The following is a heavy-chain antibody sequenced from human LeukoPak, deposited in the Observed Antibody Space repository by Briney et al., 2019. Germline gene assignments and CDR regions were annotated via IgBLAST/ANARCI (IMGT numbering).Heavy chain of an antibody. D-gene: IGHD3-10*01. Sequence: SETLSLTCNVSGGSISGYHWSWIRQPPGKGLEWLGYIYYSGSSNYNPSLKSRVTISVDTSKNQFSLKLSSVTAADTAVYYCARMVRGVIRFDYWGQGTLVTVSS. CDR3: ARMVRGVIRFDY. V-gene: IGHV4-59*01. CDR2: IYYSGSS. J-gene: IGHJ4*02. CDR1: GGSISGYH.